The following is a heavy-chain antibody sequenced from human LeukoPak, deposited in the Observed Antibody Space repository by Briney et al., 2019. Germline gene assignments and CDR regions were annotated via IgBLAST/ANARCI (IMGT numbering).Heavy chain of an antibody. D-gene: IGHD3-10*01. CDR3: ARDTITMVRGVPVGTPFDY. CDR1: GFTFSSYW. J-gene: IGHJ4*02. CDR2: IKQDGSEK. Sequence: GGSLRLSCPASGFTFSSYWMSWVRQAPGKGLEWVANIKQDGSEKYYVDSVKGRFTISRDNAKNSLYLQMNSLRAEDTAVYYCARDTITMVRGVPVGTPFDYWGQGTLVTVSS. V-gene: IGHV3-7*01.